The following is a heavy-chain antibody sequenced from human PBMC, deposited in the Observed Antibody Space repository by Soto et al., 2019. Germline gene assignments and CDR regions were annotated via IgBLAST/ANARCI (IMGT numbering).Heavy chain of an antibody. CDR2: IDPSDSYT. Sequence: LGESLNISCKGSGYSFTSYWISWVRQMPGKGLEWMGRIDPSDSYTNYSPSFQGHVTISADKSISTAYLQWSSLKASDTAMYYRARHQSTLRYFDWFGVLWFDPWGQGTLVTVSA. CDR3: ARHQSTLRYFDWFGVLWFDP. V-gene: IGHV5-10-1*01. D-gene: IGHD3-9*01. CDR1: GYSFTSYW. J-gene: IGHJ5*02.